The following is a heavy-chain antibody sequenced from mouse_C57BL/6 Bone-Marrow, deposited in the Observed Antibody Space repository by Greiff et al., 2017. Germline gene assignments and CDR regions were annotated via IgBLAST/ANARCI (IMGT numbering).Heavy chain of an antibody. CDR2: IRFKSDNYAT. CDR1: GFTFSNYW. J-gene: IGHJ2*01. CDR3: TGPTTVVAFHY. D-gene: IGHD1-1*01. V-gene: IGHV6-3*01. Sequence: EVMLVESGGGLVQPGGSMKLSCVASGFTFSNYWMNWVRQSPEPGLEWVAQIRFKSDNYATHYAGSVKGRFTISRDDSKSSVYLQMNNLGAEDTGIYYCTGPTTVVAFHYWGQNTTLTVSS.